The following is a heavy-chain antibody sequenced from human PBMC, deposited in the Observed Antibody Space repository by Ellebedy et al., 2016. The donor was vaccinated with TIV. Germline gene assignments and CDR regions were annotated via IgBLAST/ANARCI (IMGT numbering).Heavy chain of an antibody. V-gene: IGHV1-2*02. CDR2: INPNSGGT. J-gene: IGHJ6*02. D-gene: IGHD3-9*01. CDR1: GYTFTGYY. Sequence: ASVKVSCKASGYTFTGYYMHWVRQAPGQGLEWMGWINPNSGGTNYAQKFQGRVTMTRDTSTSTAYMELSRLRSDDTAVYYCARSKVKGLDILTGYYYYYYYGMDVWGQGTTVTVSS. CDR3: ARSKVKGLDILTGYYYYYYYGMDV.